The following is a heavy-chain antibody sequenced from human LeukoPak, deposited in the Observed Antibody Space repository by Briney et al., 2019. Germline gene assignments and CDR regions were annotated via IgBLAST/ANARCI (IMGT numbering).Heavy chain of an antibody. CDR3: ARDRVDTAMVTVLDY. D-gene: IGHD5-18*01. CDR2: ISSSSSTI. Sequence: GGSQRLSCAASGFTFSSYSMNWVRQAPGKGLEWVSYISSSSSTIYYADSVKGRFTISRDNAKNSLYLQMNSLRAEDTAVYYCARDRVDTAMVTVLDYWGQGTLVTVSS. V-gene: IGHV3-48*01. CDR1: GFTFSSYS. J-gene: IGHJ4*02.